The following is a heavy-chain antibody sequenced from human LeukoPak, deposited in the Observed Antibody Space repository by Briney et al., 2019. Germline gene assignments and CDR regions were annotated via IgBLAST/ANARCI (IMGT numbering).Heavy chain of an antibody. D-gene: IGHD2-15*01. V-gene: IGHV1-2*02. CDR3: ARDCSGADCYSGNAFDI. CDR2: INPSDGDA. CDR1: GYTFTDYY. Sequence: ASVKVSCKTSGYTFTDYYMQWVRQAPGQGLEWMGWINPSDGDAKSARKFQGRVTMTRDTSISTAYLELSRLTSDDTAIYYCARDCSGADCYSGNAFDIWGQGTMVTVSS. J-gene: IGHJ3*02.